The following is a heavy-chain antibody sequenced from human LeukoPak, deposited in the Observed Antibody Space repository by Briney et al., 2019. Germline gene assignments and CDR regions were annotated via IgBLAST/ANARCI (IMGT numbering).Heavy chain of an antibody. CDR2: IWFDGSKA. J-gene: IGHJ4*02. Sequence: GGSLRLSCAASGLIFSNYGFHWVRQAPGKGLEWVTVIWFDGSKAYYADSVRGRFTISRDDSKNTLYLQMNDLRDEDTAVYYCTTSSSQNYFDYWGQGTPVTVSS. CDR3: TTSSSQNYFDY. CDR1: GLIFSNYG. V-gene: IGHV3-33*01. D-gene: IGHD1-1*01.